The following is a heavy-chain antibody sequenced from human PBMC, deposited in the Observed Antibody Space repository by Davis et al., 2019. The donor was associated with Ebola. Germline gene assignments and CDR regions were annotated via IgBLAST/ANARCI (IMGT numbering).Heavy chain of an antibody. Sequence: GESLKISCAASGFTFSSHSMNWVRQAPGKRLEWVSYISRSSSTIYYADSVKGRFTISRDNAKNSLYLQMNSLRAEDTAVYYCARGGSYRPYYFDYWGQGTLVTVSS. CDR3: ARGGSYRPYYFDY. J-gene: IGHJ4*02. CDR1: GFTFSSHS. V-gene: IGHV3-48*04. D-gene: IGHD3-16*02. CDR2: ISRSSSTI.